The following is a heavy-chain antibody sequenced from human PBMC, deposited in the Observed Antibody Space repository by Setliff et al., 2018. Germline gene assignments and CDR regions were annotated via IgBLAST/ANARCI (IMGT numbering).Heavy chain of an antibody. D-gene: IGHD7-27*01. V-gene: IGHV3-30*02. CDR1: GFTFSSYC. J-gene: IGHJ4*02. CDR2: IRYDGSNK. Sequence: GGSLRLSCAASGFTFSSYCMHWVRQAPGKGLEWVAFIRYDGSNKYYADSVKGRFTISRDNVKNSLFLQMNSLRAEDTAVYYCVRDLHWGFDYWGLGTLVTVSS. CDR3: VRDLHWGFDY.